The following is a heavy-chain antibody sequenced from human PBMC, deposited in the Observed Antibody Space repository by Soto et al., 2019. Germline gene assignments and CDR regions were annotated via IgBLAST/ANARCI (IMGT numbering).Heavy chain of an antibody. Sequence: QVQLQESGPGLVKPSETLSLTCNASGGSISSYYWCWIRQAPGQGLEWIGYISDSGHTKYSPSLWSRVTISIDTSKYPFSLMLSFVTAADTALYYCASRPRGNSCCWFDYWGQGSLVTVSS. CDR1: GGSISSYY. J-gene: IGHJ4*02. D-gene: IGHD5-18*01. V-gene: IGHV4-59*01. CDR3: ASRPRGNSCCWFDY. CDR2: ISDSGHT.